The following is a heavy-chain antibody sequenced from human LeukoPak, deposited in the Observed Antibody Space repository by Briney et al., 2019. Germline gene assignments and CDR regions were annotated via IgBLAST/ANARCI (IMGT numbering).Heavy chain of an antibody. D-gene: IGHD2-2*01. V-gene: IGHV3-49*04. CDR2: IRSKAYGGTT. CDR3: TRDLEYCSSTSCYRFDY. CDR1: GFTFGDYA. J-gene: IGHJ4*02. Sequence: PGRSLSLSCTASGFTFGDYAMSWVRPAPGKGLEGVGFIRSKAYGGTTEYAASVKGRFTISRDDSKSIAYLQMNSLKTEDTAVYYCTRDLEYCSSTSCYRFDYWGQGTLVTVSS.